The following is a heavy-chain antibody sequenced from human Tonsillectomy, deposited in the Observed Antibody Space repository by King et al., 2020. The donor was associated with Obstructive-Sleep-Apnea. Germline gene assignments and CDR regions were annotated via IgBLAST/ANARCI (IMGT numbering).Heavy chain of an antibody. Sequence: QLQESGPGLVKPSETLSLTCTVSVGSISSYYWSWIRQPPGKGLEWIGYIYYSGSTNYNPSLKSRVTISVDTSKNQFSLKLSSVTAADTAVYYCARHGAGYCSGGSCYFYDAFDIWGQGTMVTVSS. CDR3: ARHGAGYCSGGSCYFYDAFDI. D-gene: IGHD2-15*01. CDR2: IYYSGST. J-gene: IGHJ3*02. V-gene: IGHV4-59*08. CDR1: VGSISSYY.